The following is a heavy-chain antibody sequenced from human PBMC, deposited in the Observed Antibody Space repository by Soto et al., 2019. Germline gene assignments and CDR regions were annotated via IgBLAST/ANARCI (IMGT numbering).Heavy chain of an antibody. D-gene: IGHD4-17*01. Sequence: PSETLSLTCSVSGGSISSSSYYWGWIRQPPGKGPEWIGSIFYSGSPYYNPSLESRVTISVDTSKNQFSLKVSSVTAADTAVYYCARRFYDHGDNGWFDPWGQGTLVTVSS. V-gene: IGHV4-39*01. CDR2: IFYSGSP. J-gene: IGHJ5*02. CDR1: GGSISSSSYY. CDR3: ARRFYDHGDNGWFDP.